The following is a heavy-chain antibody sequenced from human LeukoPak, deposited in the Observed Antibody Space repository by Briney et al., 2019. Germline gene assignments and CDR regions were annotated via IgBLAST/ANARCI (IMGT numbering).Heavy chain of an antibody. CDR3: ARADNFGDSCDY. Sequence: ASMKVSCKASGGTFSSYAISWVRQAPGQGLEWMGGIIPIFGTANYAQKFQGRVTITADESTSTAYMELSSLRSEDTAVYYCARADNFGDSCDYWGQGTLVTVSS. D-gene: IGHD4-17*01. CDR2: IIPIFGTA. V-gene: IGHV1-69*01. CDR1: GGTFSSYA. J-gene: IGHJ4*02.